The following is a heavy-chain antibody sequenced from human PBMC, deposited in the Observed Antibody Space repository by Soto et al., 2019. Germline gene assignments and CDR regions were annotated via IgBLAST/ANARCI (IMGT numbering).Heavy chain of an antibody. CDR3: ARGDIGATVTPG. CDR2: FSAYNGNT. J-gene: IGHJ4*02. CDR1: CYTFTSYG. D-gene: IGHD4-17*01. Sequence: QVQLVQSGAEVMKPGASVKVSCKASCYTFTSYGISWVRQAPGQGLEWMGWFSAYNGNTNYVQKLQGRVTMTKDTSTSTAYMELRSLRSDDTAVYYCARGDIGATVTPGWGQGTLVTVSS. V-gene: IGHV1-18*01.